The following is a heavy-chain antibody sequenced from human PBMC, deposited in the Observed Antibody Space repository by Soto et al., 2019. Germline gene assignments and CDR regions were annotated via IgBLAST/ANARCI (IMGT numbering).Heavy chain of an antibody. D-gene: IGHD2-15*01. CDR3: AKDEYCSGGTCYFIFDY. CDR2: ISGSGGGT. J-gene: IGHJ4*02. Sequence: GGSLRLSCAASGFTFSSYAINWVRQAPGKGLEWVSTISGSGGGTWYADSVKGRFTISRDNSKNTLYLQMNSLRAEDTAVYYCAKDEYCSGGTCYFIFDYWGQGTLVTVSS. CDR1: GFTFSSYA. V-gene: IGHV3-23*01.